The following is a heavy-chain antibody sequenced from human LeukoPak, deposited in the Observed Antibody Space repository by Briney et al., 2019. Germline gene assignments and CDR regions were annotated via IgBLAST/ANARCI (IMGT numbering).Heavy chain of an antibody. V-gene: IGHV1-69*13. CDR1: GGTFSSYA. Sequence: SVKVSCKASGGTFSSYAISWVRQAPGQGLEWMGGIIPIFGTANYAQKFQGRVTITADESTSTAYMELSSLRSEDTAVYYCASRDPYCSGGSCYFSPGYYYYMDVWGKGTTVTISS. J-gene: IGHJ6*03. CDR3: ASRDPYCSGGSCYFSPGYYYYMDV. D-gene: IGHD2-15*01. CDR2: IIPIFGTA.